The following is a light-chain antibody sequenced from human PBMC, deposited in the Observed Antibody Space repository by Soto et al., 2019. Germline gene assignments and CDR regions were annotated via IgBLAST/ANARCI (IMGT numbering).Light chain of an antibody. V-gene: IGKV3-20*01. Sequence: EIVLTQSPGTLSLSPGERATLSCRASQSVSSSYLAWYQRKPGQAPRLLIYGASSRATGIPDRFSGSGSGTDFTLSISRLEPEDFAVYYCQQYGSSPVTFGQGTKVELK. CDR1: QSVSSSY. CDR2: GAS. CDR3: QQYGSSPVT. J-gene: IGKJ1*01.